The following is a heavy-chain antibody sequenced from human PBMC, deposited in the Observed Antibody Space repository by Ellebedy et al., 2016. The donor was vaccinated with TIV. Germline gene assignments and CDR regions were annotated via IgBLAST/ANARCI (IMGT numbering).Heavy chain of an antibody. J-gene: IGHJ5*02. Sequence: MPGGSLRLSCSVSGGSVSSGRSYWSWVRQPPGQGLEWIGYITWRGSTNYNPSLKSRITRSMDTSKNQIALMVRSVNAAETAIYYCAREEGFGGAWFDPWGQGTLVIVSS. D-gene: IGHD3-10*01. CDR3: AREEGFGGAWFDP. V-gene: IGHV4-61*01. CDR1: GGSVSSGRSY. CDR2: ITWRGST.